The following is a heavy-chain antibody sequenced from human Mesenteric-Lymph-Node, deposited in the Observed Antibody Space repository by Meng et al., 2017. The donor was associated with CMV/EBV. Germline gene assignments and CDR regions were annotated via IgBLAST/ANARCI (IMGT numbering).Heavy chain of an antibody. D-gene: IGHD2-2*02. CDR1: GYTFTTYY. Sequence: ASVKVSCKASGYTFTTYYMHWVRQAPRQGLEWMGWINPYSGDTNYAQNFQGRVTMTRDTSISTAYMELRRLRSDDTAVYYCARAVSCSTTSCYMYNWFDPWGQGTLVTVSS. CDR3: ARAVSCSTTSCYMYNWFDP. CDR2: INPYSGDT. V-gene: IGHV1-2*02. J-gene: IGHJ5*02.